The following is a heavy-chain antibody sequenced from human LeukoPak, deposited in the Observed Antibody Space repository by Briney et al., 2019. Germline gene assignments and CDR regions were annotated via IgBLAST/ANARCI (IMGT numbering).Heavy chain of an antibody. J-gene: IGHJ3*02. CDR3: ARHGRGGDGFDI. D-gene: IGHD3-10*01. CDR2: MSPHSANT. CDR1: RYGFTSFD. V-gene: IGHV1-8*01. Sequence: GASVKVSCKASRYGFTSFDINWVRQATGQGLEWMGWMSPHSANTGYAQRFQGRVTMTRDTSTNTVFLELSSLRSEDTALYYCARHGRGGDGFDIWGQGTKVTVSS.